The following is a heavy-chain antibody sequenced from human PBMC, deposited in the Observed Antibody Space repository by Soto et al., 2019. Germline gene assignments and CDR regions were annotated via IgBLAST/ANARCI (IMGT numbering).Heavy chain of an antibody. D-gene: IGHD5-18*01. Sequence: VASVKVSCKASGYTFTSYGISWVRQAPGQGLEWMGWISAYNGNTNYAQKLQGRVTMTTDTSTSTAYMELRSLRSDDTAVYYCARPYSYGLRHAFDIWGQGTMVTVSS. CDR2: ISAYNGNT. V-gene: IGHV1-18*01. CDR1: GYTFTSYG. J-gene: IGHJ3*02. CDR3: ARPYSYGLRHAFDI.